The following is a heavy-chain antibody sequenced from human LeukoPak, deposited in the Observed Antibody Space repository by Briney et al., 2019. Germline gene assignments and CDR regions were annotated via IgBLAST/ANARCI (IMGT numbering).Heavy chain of an antibody. CDR3: ASSPYWSGGSCYSGAFDI. CDR1: GGSISSYY. CDR2: IYYSGST. D-gene: IGHD2-15*01. V-gene: IGHV4-59*12. J-gene: IGHJ3*02. Sequence: SGSLCLTCTDSGGSISSYYWSWVRQPPGKGLEWVCDIYYSGSTNYNPSLKSRVTISVDTSKNKFSLNLTSVTAADTAVYYCASSPYWSGGSCYSGAFDIWGQGTMVTVSS.